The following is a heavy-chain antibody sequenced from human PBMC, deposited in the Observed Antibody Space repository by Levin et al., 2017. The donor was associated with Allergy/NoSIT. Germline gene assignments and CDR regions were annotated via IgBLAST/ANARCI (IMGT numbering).Heavy chain of an antibody. J-gene: IGHJ4*02. V-gene: IGHV4-28*01. Sequence: ASETLSLTCTVSGYSINSNNWWGWIRQPPGKGLEWIGYIYYSGRAYYNPSLKSRVTMSVDTSRNQFSLKLSSVTAVDTAVYYCARTRGYCSGGSCEFDYWGQGTQVTVSS. CDR2: IYYSGRA. CDR1: GYSINSNNW. D-gene: IGHD2-15*01. CDR3: ARTRGYCSGGSCEFDY.